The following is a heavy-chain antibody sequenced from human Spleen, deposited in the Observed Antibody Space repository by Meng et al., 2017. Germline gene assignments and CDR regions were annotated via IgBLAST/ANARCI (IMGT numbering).Heavy chain of an antibody. Sequence: VKLLPSGSELMKPGSSMKVSCKAYGFTFTTYTKHWVRQCRGKGLEWLGLINTNTGNPMYAPDFTGRFVCSLNTSFSSAYPQFIRLSAEDTVMYYCASTNEYSDFSFDLCGQATLVTVSS. J-gene: IGHJ4*01. V-gene: IGHV7-4-1*02. CDR1: GFTFTTYT. D-gene: IGHD3/OR15-3a*01. CDR2: INTNTGNP. CDR3: ASTNEYSDFSFDL.